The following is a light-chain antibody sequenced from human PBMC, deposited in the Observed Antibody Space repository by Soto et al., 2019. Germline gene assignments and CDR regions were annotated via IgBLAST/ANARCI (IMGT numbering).Light chain of an antibody. CDR2: QAS. Sequence: DIHMTQSPSTVSASVGDRVTITCRASQSVNNWLAWHQQKPGKAPKVLIYQASNLETGVPSRFSGSGSGTEFTPTISSLQPEDSAIYYCQQYNTYQLYSFGQGTKLEI. V-gene: IGKV1-5*03. CDR1: QSVNNW. J-gene: IGKJ2*03. CDR3: QQYNTYQLYS.